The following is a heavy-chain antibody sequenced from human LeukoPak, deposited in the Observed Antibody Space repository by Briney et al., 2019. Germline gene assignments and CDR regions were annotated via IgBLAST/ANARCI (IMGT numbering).Heavy chain of an antibody. CDR3: ARYRYCSGGNCYGPDY. CDR1: GYSFTSYW. V-gene: IGHV5-51*01. J-gene: IGHJ4*02. Sequence: GESLKISCKGSGYSFTSYWIGWVRQMPGKGLEWMGIIYPGDSDTRYSPSFQGQVTISADKSISTAYLQWSSLKASDTAMYYCARYRYCSGGNCYGPDYWGQGTLATVSS. D-gene: IGHD2-15*01. CDR2: IYPGDSDT.